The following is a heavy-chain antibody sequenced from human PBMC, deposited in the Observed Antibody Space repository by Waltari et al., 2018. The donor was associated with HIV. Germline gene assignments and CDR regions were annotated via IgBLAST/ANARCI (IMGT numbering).Heavy chain of an antibody. J-gene: IGHJ4*02. CDR1: GFILSNYW. CDR2: IKQDGREK. Sequence: EVQLVESGGGLVQPGGSLRLSCVGSGFILSNYWMTWVRQAPGKGLEWVSNIKQDGREKNYVDSVAGRFSISRDNANNSLYLQLNSLRDEDTAVYYCARVYSSTTGRALDYWGQGALVTVSS. D-gene: IGHD2-2*01. CDR3: ARVYSSTTGRALDY. V-gene: IGHV3-7*01.